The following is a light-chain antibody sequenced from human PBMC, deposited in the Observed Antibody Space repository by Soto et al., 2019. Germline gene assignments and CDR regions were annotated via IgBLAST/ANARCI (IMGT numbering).Light chain of an antibody. V-gene: IGKV3D-15*01. CDR2: DTS. CDR3: QQYDDWPET. CDR1: QSVSRD. J-gene: IGKJ1*01. Sequence: EVVLTQSPATLSLSPGETATLSCRASQSVSRDLAWYQQTPGQAPRLLIYDTSTRATGIPARFSGSGSGTEFTLTISSLQSEDLAVYYCQQYDDWPETFGQGTKV.